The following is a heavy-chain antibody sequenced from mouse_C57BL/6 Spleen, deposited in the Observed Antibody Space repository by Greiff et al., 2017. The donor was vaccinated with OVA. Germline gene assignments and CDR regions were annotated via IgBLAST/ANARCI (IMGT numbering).Heavy chain of an antibody. D-gene: IGHD1-1*01. CDR2: IDPENGDT. CDR1: GFNIKDDY. Sequence: VQLKESGAELVRPGASVKLSCTASGFNIKDDYMHWVKQRPEQGLEWIGWIDPENGDTEYASKFQGKATITADTSSNTAYLQLSSLTSEDTAVYYCTRGATVGSHWYFDVWGTGTTVTVSS. J-gene: IGHJ1*03. V-gene: IGHV14-4*01. CDR3: TRGATVGSHWYFDV.